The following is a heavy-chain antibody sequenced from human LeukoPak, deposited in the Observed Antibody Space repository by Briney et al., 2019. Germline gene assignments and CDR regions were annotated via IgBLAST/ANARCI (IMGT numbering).Heavy chain of an antibody. CDR1: GFTVSGNY. CDR2: IYSGGST. J-gene: IGHJ4*02. D-gene: IGHD3-9*01. Sequence: QTGGSLRLSCAASGFTVSGNYMSWVRQAPGKGLEWVSVIYSGGSTYYADSVKGRFTISRDNSKNALYLQLNSLRAEDTAVYYCARVSVLRYFDWLFLFDYWGQGTLVTVSS. V-gene: IGHV3-66*01. CDR3: ARVSVLRYFDWLFLFDY.